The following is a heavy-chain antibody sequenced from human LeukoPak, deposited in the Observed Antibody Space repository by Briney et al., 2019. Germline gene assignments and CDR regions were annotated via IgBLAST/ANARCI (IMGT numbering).Heavy chain of an antibody. Sequence: GRSLRLSCAASGFTFDDYAMHWVRQAPGKGLEWVSGISWNSGSIGYADSVKGRFTISRDNAKNSLYLQMNSLRAEDTALYYCAKDYYYGSGSGTDAFDIWGQGTMVTVSS. CDR3: AKDYYYGSGSGTDAFDI. CDR2: ISWNSGSI. J-gene: IGHJ3*02. CDR1: GFTFDDYA. D-gene: IGHD3-10*01. V-gene: IGHV3-9*01.